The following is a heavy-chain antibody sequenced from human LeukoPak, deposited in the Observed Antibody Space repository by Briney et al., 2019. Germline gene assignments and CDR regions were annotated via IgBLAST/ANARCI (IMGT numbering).Heavy chain of an antibody. V-gene: IGHV1-58*02. J-gene: IGHJ4*02. CDR3: AASGRRDGYNL. CDR2: IVVCSGNT. Sequence: GTSVNVSCKASGFTFTSSAMQWVRQARGQRLEWIGWIVVCSGNTNYAQKFQERVTITMDMSTSTAYMELSSLRSEDTAVYYCAASGRRDGYNLWGQGTLVTVSS. D-gene: IGHD5-24*01. CDR1: GFTFTSSA.